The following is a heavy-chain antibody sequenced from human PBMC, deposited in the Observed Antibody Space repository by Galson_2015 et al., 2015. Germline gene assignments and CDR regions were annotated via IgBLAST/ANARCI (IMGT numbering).Heavy chain of an antibody. CDR2: IIPLFNTP. D-gene: IGHD2-8*01. J-gene: IGHJ4*02. CDR3: ARASQDCTTRSCPYNY. V-gene: IGHV1-69*06. CDR1: GGSFSIYS. Sequence: SVKVSCKASGGSFSIYSFNWVRQAPGQGLQWVGGIIPLFNTPNYAQKFQGRVTITAEKSTNTAYMELSSLRSEDTALYYRARASQDCTTRSCPYNYWGQGTLVTVSA.